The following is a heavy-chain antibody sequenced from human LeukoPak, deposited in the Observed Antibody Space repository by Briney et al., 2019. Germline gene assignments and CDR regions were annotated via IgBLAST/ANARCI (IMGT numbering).Heavy chain of an antibody. Sequence: SETLSLTCTVSGGSIICSYWTWIRQSPGKSLEYIGYIYNTVDVNYSPSLKSRVTISIDMSGNQFSLRLNSVTAADTALYYCARSRYYDSTGYNPTYYFDSWGQGALVTASS. D-gene: IGHD3-22*01. CDR3: ARSRYYDSTGYNPTYYFDS. J-gene: IGHJ4*02. CDR2: IYNTVDV. CDR1: GGSIICSY. V-gene: IGHV4-59*01.